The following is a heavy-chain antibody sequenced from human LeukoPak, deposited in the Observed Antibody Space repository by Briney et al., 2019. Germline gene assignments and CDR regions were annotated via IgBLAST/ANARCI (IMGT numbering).Heavy chain of an antibody. CDR3: ARDLRAIDAFDI. D-gene: IGHD2-2*01. V-gene: IGHV3-7*01. Sequence: SGGSLRLSCAACGFTFSIYWMSWVRQAPGKGLEWVANIKQDGSEKYYVDSVKGRFTISRDNAKNSLYLQMNSLRAEDTAVYYCARDLRAIDAFDIWGQGTMVTVSS. CDR2: IKQDGSEK. J-gene: IGHJ3*02. CDR1: GFTFSIYW.